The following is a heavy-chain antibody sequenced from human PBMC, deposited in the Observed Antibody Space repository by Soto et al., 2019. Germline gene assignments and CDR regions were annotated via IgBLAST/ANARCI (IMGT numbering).Heavy chain of an antibody. Sequence: SETLSLTCAVYGGSFSGYYWSWIRQPPGKGLEWIGEINHSGSTNYNPSLKSRVTISVDTSKNQFSLKLSSVTAADTAVYYCARGLKYYGSGSYYKAGLYYYMDVWGKGTTVTVSS. V-gene: IGHV4-34*01. D-gene: IGHD3-10*01. CDR1: GGSFSGYY. CDR2: INHSGST. CDR3: ARGLKYYGSGSYYKAGLYYYMDV. J-gene: IGHJ6*03.